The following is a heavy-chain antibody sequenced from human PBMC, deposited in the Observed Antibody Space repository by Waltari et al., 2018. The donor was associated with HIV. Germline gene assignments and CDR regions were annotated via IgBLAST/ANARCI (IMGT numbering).Heavy chain of an antibody. CDR3: ARNTYGSGSDLDYYGMDV. CDR1: GFTVSSNY. D-gene: IGHD3-10*01. CDR2: IFSGGST. Sequence: EVQLVETGGGLIQPGGSLRLSCAASGFTVSSNYMSWVRQAPGKGLEWILIIFSGGSTYYADSVKGRFTISRDNSKNTLYLQMNSLRAEDTAVYYCARNTYGSGSDLDYYGMDVWGQGTTVTVSS. J-gene: IGHJ6*02. V-gene: IGHV3-53*02.